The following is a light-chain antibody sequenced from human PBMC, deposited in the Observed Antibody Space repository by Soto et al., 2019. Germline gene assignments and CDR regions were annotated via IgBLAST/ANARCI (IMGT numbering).Light chain of an antibody. Sequence: EILMTQSPATLPVSPGERATLSCRASQSVSANLAWYQHKPGQAPRLLIYGTSTRATGIPARFSGSGSGTHFILSISSLQSEDFAIYYCQQYRDWPRTFGQGTKVEIK. CDR1: QSVSAN. V-gene: IGKV3-15*01. CDR2: GTS. CDR3: QQYRDWPRT. J-gene: IGKJ1*01.